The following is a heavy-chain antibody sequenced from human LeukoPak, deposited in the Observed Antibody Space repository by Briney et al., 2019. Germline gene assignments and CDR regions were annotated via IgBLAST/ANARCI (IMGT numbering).Heavy chain of an antibody. V-gene: IGHV4-30-2*01. Sequence: SETLSLTCAVSGGSINSGGYSWSWIRQPPGKGLQWIGYIYQSGSAYYNPSLESRLTISLDRAKNQFSLKLTSVTAADTAVYYCATYGGTVGYFGYWGQGILVTVSS. D-gene: IGHD4-23*01. CDR1: GGSINSGGYS. CDR2: IYQSGSA. J-gene: IGHJ4*02. CDR3: ATYGGTVGYFGY.